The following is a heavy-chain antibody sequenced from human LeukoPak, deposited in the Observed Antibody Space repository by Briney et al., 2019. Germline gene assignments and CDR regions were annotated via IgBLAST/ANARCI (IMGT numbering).Heavy chain of an antibody. CDR3: AIMHGYYDGTGYWVQ. CDR1: GFTFSSYA. D-gene: IGHD3-22*01. Sequence: PGGSLRLSCAASGFTFSSYAMSWVRQAPGKGLEWVSFITTNGGRTSYADSAEGRFTISRDNPRNTLYMQMNSLRDEDTAVYYCAIMHGYYDGTGYWVQWGQGTLVTVSS. CDR2: ITTNGGRT. V-gene: IGHV3-23*01. J-gene: IGHJ1*01.